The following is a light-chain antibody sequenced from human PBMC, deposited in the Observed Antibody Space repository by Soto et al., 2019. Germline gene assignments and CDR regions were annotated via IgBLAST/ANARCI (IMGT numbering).Light chain of an antibody. CDR2: EVN. J-gene: IGLJ2*01. CDR3: TSYAGSNIVV. V-gene: IGLV2-8*01. CDR1: SSDVGGYNY. Sequence: QSALTQPPSASGSPGQSVTISCTGTSSDVGGYNYVSWYQQYPGKAPKLMIYEVNKRTSGVPDRFSGSKSGNTASLTVSGLQAEDEADYYCTSYAGSNIVVFGGGTKLTVL.